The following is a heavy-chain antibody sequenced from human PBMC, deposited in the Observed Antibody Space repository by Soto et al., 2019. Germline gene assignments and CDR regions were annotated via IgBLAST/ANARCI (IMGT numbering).Heavy chain of an antibody. V-gene: IGHV3-9*01. Sequence: EVQLVESGGGLVQPGRSLRLSCAASGFSFDGYAMNWVRQPPGKGLEWVSGISWNSGNIDYADSVKGRFTISRDNAKDSLDLQMNRLRAEDTALYYCVKASTYNRPQGWFDPWGQGTMVTVSS. CDR1: GFSFDGYA. D-gene: IGHD1-20*01. J-gene: IGHJ5*02. CDR2: ISWNSGNI. CDR3: VKASTYNRPQGWFDP.